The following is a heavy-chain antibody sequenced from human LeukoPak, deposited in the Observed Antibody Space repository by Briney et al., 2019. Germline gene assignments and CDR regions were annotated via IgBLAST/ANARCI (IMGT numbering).Heavy chain of an antibody. V-gene: IGHV3-30*02. CDR3: ARGYSSGWYSVDY. J-gene: IGHJ4*02. CDR1: GFTFSSYG. D-gene: IGHD6-19*01. Sequence: GGSLRLSCAASGFTFSSYGMHWVRQAPGKGLEWVAFIRYDGSNKYYADSVKGRFTISRDNSKNTLYLQMNSLSAEDTAVYYCARGYSSGWYSVDYWGQGTLVTVSS. CDR2: IRYDGSNK.